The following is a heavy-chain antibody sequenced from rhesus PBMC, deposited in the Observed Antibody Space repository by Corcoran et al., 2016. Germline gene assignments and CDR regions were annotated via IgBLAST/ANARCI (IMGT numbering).Heavy chain of an antibody. CDR3: AKDPTIFGRVRFKGFDV. V-gene: IGHV3S5*01. CDR2: IIIGGSTH. D-gene: IGHD3-3*01. CDR1: GFTFSSYG. J-gene: IGHJ5-1*01. Sequence: EVQLVETGGGLVQPGGSLKLSCAASGFTFSSYGMSWVRKAPGKGLEWVSAIIIGGSTHNDADSVKGRFTIYRKNAKNTLSLQMNSLRAEDTALYYCAKDPTIFGRVRFKGFDVWGPGVLVTVSS.